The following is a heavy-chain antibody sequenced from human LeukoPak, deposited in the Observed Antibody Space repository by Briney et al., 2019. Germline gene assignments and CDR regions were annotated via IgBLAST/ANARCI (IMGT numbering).Heavy chain of an antibody. CDR1: GFSLSSHA. Sequence: GSLRLSCAASGFSLSSHAMSWVRQAPGKGLEWIGEINHSGSTNYNPSLKSRVTISVDTSKNQFSLKLSSVTAADTAVYYCARFRRRRVAAAGYYFDYWGQGTLVTVSS. D-gene: IGHD6-13*01. CDR3: ARFRRRRVAAAGYYFDY. J-gene: IGHJ4*02. V-gene: IGHV4-34*01. CDR2: INHSGST.